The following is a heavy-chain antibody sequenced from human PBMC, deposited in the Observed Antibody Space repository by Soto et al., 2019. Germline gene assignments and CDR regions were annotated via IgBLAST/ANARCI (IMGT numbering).Heavy chain of an antibody. J-gene: IGHJ6*02. CDR3: ARTYSGSYDYYYYGMDV. Sequence: AASVKVSWKASGYTFTSYAMHWVRQAPGQRLEWMGWINAGNGNTKYSQKFQGRVTITRDTSASTAYMELSSLRSEDTAVYYCARTYSGSYDYYYYGMDVWGQGTTVTVSS. CDR1: GYTFTSYA. D-gene: IGHD1-26*01. V-gene: IGHV1-3*01. CDR2: INAGNGNT.